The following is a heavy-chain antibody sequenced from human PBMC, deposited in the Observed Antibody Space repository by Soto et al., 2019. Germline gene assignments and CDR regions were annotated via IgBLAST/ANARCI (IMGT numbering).Heavy chain of an antibody. CDR2: ITHSGGT. J-gene: IGHJ6*02. V-gene: IGHV4-34*01. CDR3: ARDRQFYHFWSGYENEGPDGLDV. D-gene: IGHD3-3*02. Sequence: SETLSLTCAVSGGSFSGYFWTWIRQAPGKGLEWIGEITHSGGTNYNSSLKSRVMISVDTSKKQFSLILSSETAADTAVYYCARDRQFYHFWSGYENEGPDGLDVWGQGTTVTVSS. CDR1: GGSFSGYF.